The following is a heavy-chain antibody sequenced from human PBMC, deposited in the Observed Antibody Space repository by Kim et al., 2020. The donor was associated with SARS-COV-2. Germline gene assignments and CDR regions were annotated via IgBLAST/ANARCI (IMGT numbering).Heavy chain of an antibody. D-gene: IGHD6-19*01. CDR2: IYYSGTT. CDR3: ARQRSDLCIRPFDH. Sequence: SETLSLTCTVFGDSIRSSPYYWGWIRQHPGKGLEWIGNIYYSGTTYYKPSLQTRVTVSVDTSKNQFSVKLSSVTAADTAVYYCARQRSDLCIRPFDHWG. V-gene: IGHV4-39*01. J-gene: IGHJ4*01. CDR1: GDSIRSSPYY.